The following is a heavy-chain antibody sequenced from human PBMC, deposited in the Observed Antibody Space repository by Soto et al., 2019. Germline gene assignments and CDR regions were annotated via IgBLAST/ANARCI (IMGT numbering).Heavy chain of an antibody. J-gene: IGHJ4*02. Sequence: EVQLVESGGGLVQPGGSLRLSCAASGFTFSSYSMNWVRQAPGKGLEWVSYISSSSSTIYYADSVKGRFTISRDNAKNSLYLQMNSLRAEDTAVYYCARGLWFGEFQFDYWGQGTLVTVSS. CDR2: ISSSSSTI. V-gene: IGHV3-48*01. D-gene: IGHD3-10*01. CDR3: ARGLWFGEFQFDY. CDR1: GFTFSSYS.